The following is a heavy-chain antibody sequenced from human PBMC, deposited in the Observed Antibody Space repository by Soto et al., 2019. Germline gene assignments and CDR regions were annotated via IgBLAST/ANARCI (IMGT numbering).Heavy chain of an antibody. V-gene: IGHV3-7*03. D-gene: IGHD2-21*01. Sequence: GGSLRLSGAASGLGFSSFWISWVRQVPGKGLEWVANIKEDGSEKNYVHSLTGRFTISRDNAKNSLYLQMNSLRAEDTAIYYCVRGDMVVIKAMDVLGPGTTVTVSS. J-gene: IGHJ6*02. CDR3: VRGDMVVIKAMDV. CDR1: GLGFSSFW. CDR2: IKEDGSEK.